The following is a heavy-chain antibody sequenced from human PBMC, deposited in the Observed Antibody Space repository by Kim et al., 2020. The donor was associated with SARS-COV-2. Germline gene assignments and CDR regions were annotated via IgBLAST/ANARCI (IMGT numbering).Heavy chain of an antibody. D-gene: IGHD1-1*01. J-gene: IGHJ6*02. Sequence: ASVKVSCKASGYTFTSYGISWVRQAPGQGLEWMGWISAYNGNTNYAQKLQGRVTMTTDTSTSTAYMELRSLRSDDTAVYYCAVNFRYSPLYYYYGMDVWGQGTTVTVSS. CDR3: AVNFRYSPLYYYYGMDV. CDR2: ISAYNGNT. CDR1: GYTFTSYG. V-gene: IGHV1-18*04.